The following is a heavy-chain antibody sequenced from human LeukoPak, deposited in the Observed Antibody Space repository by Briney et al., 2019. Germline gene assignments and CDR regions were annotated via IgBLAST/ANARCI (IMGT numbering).Heavy chain of an antibody. J-gene: IGHJ4*02. V-gene: IGHV1-18*01. Sequence: GASVKVSCKASVYNFLNYGISWMRQAPGQALDWMGWISTYNGNSIYAQKLQGRVTMTTDTSTSTGYMDLRSLTSDDTAVYYCARVARTAVGIRYYFDEWGQGTLVSVSS. CDR1: VYNFLNYG. CDR3: ARVARTAVGIRYYFDE. D-gene: IGHD1-14*01. CDR2: ISTYNGNS.